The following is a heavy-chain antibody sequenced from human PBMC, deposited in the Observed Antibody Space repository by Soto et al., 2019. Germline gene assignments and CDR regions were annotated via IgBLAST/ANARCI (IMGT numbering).Heavy chain of an antibody. CDR2: IWYDGSNK. D-gene: IGHD3-10*01. CDR3: ARDGRYYGSGSYSYFDY. CDR1: GFTFSSYG. Sequence: GGSLRLSCAASGFTFSSYGMHWVRQAPGKGLEWVAVIWYDGSNKYYADSVKGRFTISRDNSKNTLYLQMNSLRAEDTAVYYCARDGRYYGSGSYSYFDYWGQGTLVTVSS. V-gene: IGHV3-33*01. J-gene: IGHJ4*02.